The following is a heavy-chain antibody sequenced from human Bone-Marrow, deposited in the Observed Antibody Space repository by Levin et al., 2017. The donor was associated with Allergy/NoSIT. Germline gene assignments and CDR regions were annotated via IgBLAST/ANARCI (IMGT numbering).Heavy chain of an antibody. J-gene: IGHJ4*02. Sequence: GGSLRLSCAASGFSFSNYVIHWVRQAPGKGLDWLAVISYDGNNTYYADSVKGRFTISRDNSRNTLSLQMNSLRPEDTALYYCAKELPVGNYDEPLDYWSQGSLVTVSS. D-gene: IGHD1-14*01. CDR1: GFSFSNYV. V-gene: IGHV3-30*04. CDR3: AKELPVGNYDEPLDY. CDR2: ISYDGNNT.